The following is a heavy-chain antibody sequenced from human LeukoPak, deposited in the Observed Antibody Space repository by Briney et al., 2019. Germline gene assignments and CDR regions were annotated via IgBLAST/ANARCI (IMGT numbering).Heavy chain of an antibody. V-gene: IGHV3-48*04. D-gene: IGHD3-10*01. Sequence: GGSLRLSCAASGFTFSSYSIDWVRQAPGKGLEWVSYISSSGSTIYYADSVKGRFTISRDNAKNSLYLQMNSLRAEDTAVYYCARFGYGSWFDPWGQGTLVTVSS. J-gene: IGHJ5*02. CDR2: ISSSGSTI. CDR1: GFTFSSYS. CDR3: ARFGYGSWFDP.